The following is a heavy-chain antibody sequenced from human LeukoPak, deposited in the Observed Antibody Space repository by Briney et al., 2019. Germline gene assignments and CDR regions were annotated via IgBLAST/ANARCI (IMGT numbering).Heavy chain of an antibody. J-gene: IGHJ3*02. D-gene: IGHD1-26*01. CDR1: GGSISSGSYY. Sequence: PSQTLSLTCTVSGGSISSGSYYWSWIRQPAGKGLEWIGRIYTSGSTNYNPSLKSRVTISVDTSKNQFSLKLSSVTATDTAVYYCASWELSGSYGFGAFDIWGQGTMVTVSS. CDR2: IYTSGST. V-gene: IGHV4-61*02. CDR3: ASWELSGSYGFGAFDI.